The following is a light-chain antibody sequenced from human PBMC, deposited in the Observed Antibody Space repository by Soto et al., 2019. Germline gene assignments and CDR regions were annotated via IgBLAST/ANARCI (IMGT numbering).Light chain of an antibody. CDR1: QTVTSNY. CDR3: QQYGSSPGT. Sequence: EIELTQSPVTLSSSPGETATLSCRASQTVTSNYLAWYQQKPGQAPRLLFFGASIRATGLPDRFSGGGSGTDFTLTISRLEPEDFAVYYCQQYGSSPGTFGQGTKVDIK. J-gene: IGKJ1*01. V-gene: IGKV3-20*01. CDR2: GAS.